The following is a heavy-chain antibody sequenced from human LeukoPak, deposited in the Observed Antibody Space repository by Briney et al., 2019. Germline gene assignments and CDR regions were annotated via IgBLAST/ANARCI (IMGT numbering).Heavy chain of an antibody. V-gene: IGHV4-34*01. Sequence: SETLSLTRAVYGGSFSGYYWSWIRQPPGKGLEWIGEINHSGSTNYNPSLKSRVTISVDTSKNQFSLKLSSVTAADTAVYYCATEHYDFWSGPRRYFDYWGQGTLVTVSS. J-gene: IGHJ4*02. CDR2: INHSGST. D-gene: IGHD3-3*01. CDR3: ATEHYDFWSGPRRYFDY. CDR1: GGSFSGYY.